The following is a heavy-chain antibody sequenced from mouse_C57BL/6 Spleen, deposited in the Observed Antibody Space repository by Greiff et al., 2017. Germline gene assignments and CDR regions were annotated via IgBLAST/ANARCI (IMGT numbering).Heavy chain of an antibody. CDR1: GFTFSDFY. CDR2: SRNKANDYTT. D-gene: IGHD2-12*01. V-gene: IGHV7-1*01. Sequence: EVMLVESGGGLVQSGRSLRLSCATSGFTFSDFYMEWVRQAPGKGLEWIAASRNKANDYTTEYSASVKGRFIVSRDTSQSILYLQMNALRAEDTAIYYCARDGYDPAWFAYWGQGTLVTVSA. CDR3: ARDGYDPAWFAY. J-gene: IGHJ3*01.